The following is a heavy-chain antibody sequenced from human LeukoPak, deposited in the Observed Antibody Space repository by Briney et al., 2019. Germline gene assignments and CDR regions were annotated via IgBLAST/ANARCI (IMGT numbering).Heavy chain of an antibody. CDR2: IFYSGIT. V-gene: IGHV4-39*07. D-gene: IGHD3-10*01. CDR1: GGSMSNIYY. J-gene: IGHJ5*02. Sequence: PSETLSLTCNVSGGSMSNIYYWGWIRQPPGKGLEWIGNIFYSGITYYNPSLRSRVTIAIDTSKNQFSLKLSSVTAADTAVYYCARRRAYYYGSGSWFDPWGQGTLVTVSS. CDR3: ARRRAYYYGSGSWFDP.